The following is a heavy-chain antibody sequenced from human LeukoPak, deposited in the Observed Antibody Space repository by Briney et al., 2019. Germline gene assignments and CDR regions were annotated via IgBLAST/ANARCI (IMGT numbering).Heavy chain of an antibody. CDR1: GFAFSTYW. CDR2: IKEDGSMK. CDR3: AREGSRRDLLIDY. J-gene: IGHJ4*02. V-gene: IGHV3-7*05. Sequence: GGSLRLSCAASGFAFSTYWMSWVRQAPGKGLEWVANIKEDGSMKHYVDSVKARFTISRDNAKNSLFLQMNSLRPEDTAVYYCAREGSRRDLLIDYWGQGTLVTVCS.